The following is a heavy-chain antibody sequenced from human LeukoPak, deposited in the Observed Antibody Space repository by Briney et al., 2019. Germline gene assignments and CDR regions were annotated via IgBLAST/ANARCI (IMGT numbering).Heavy chain of an antibody. J-gene: IGHJ5*02. CDR2: IYSGGST. V-gene: IGHV3-66*01. CDR3: AKDCCPYSSSWYNWFDP. Sequence: GGSLRLSCAASGFTVSSNYMSWVRQAPGKGLEWVSVIYSGGSTYCADAVKDRFTISRDNSKNTVYLQMNSLRAEDTAVYYCAKDCCPYSSSWYNWFDPWGQGTLVTVSS. D-gene: IGHD6-13*01. CDR1: GFTVSSNY.